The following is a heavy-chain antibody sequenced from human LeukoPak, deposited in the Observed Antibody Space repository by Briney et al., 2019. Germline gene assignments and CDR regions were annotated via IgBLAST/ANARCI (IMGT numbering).Heavy chain of an antibody. CDR1: GYTFTGYY. V-gene: IGHV1-2*02. CDR2: INPNSGGT. Sequence: ASVKVSCKASGYTFTGYYMHWVRQAPGQGLEWMGWINPNSGGTNYAQKFQGRVTMTRDTSISTAYMELSGLRSDDTAVYYCARDFGWFGELFVDYWGQGTLVTVSS. J-gene: IGHJ4*02. D-gene: IGHD3-10*01. CDR3: ARDFGWFGELFVDY.